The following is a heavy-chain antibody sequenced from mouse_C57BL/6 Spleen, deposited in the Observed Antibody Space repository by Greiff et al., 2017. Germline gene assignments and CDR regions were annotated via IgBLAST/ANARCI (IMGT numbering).Heavy chain of an antibody. Sequence: QVQLQQPGAELVRPGASVKLSCKASGYTFTSYGISWVKQRTGQGLEWIGEIYPRSGNTYYNEKFKGKATLTADKSSSTAYMELRSLTSEDSAVYFCALYDGYYVRFAYWGQGTLVTVSA. CDR2: IYPRSGNT. D-gene: IGHD2-3*01. CDR3: ALYDGYYVRFAY. J-gene: IGHJ3*01. V-gene: IGHV1-81*01. CDR1: GYTFTSYG.